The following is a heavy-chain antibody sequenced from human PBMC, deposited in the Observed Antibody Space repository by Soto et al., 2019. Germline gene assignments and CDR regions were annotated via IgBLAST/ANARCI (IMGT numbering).Heavy chain of an antibody. CDR3: ARVYYVWGSYRFDY. D-gene: IGHD3-16*02. CDR1: GGSISSYY. CDR2: IYYSGST. V-gene: IGHV4-59*01. Sequence: SETLSLTCTFSGGSISSYYWSLIRQPPGKGLEWIGYIYYSGSTNYNPSLKSRVTISVDTSKNQFSLKLSSVTAADTAVYYCARVYYVWGSYRFDYWGQGTLVTVSS. J-gene: IGHJ4*02.